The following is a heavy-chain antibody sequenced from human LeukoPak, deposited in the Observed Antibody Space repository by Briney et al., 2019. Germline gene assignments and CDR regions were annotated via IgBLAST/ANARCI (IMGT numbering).Heavy chain of an antibody. V-gene: IGHV1-18*01. CDR1: GYTFTSYG. J-gene: IGHJ6*03. D-gene: IGHD2-2*01. Sequence: ASVKVSCKASGYTFTSYGISWVRQAPGQGLEWMGWISAYNGNTNYAQKLQGRVTMTTDTSTSTAYMELRSLRSDDTAVYYCAREGCSCTSCQPRAGYHYYMDVWGKGTTVTVSS. CDR2: ISAYNGNT. CDR3: AREGCSCTSCQPRAGYHYYMDV.